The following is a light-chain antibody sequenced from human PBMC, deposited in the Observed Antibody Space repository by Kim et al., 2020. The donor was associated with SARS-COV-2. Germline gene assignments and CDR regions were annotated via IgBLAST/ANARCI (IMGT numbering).Light chain of an antibody. V-gene: IGLV2-23*03. Sequence: QSALTQPASVSGSHGQSITISCTGTSSDVGSYNLVSWYQQHPGKAPKLMIYEGSKRPSGVSNRFSGSKSGNTASLTISGLQAEDEADYYCCSYAGSSTFVVFGGGTQLTVL. J-gene: IGLJ2*01. CDR1: SSDVGSYNL. CDR3: CSYAGSSTFVV. CDR2: EGS.